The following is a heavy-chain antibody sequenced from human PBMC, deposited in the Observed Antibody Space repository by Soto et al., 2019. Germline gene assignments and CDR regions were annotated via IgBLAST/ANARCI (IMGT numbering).Heavy chain of an antibody. CDR1: GGSIRSTSYY. V-gene: IGHV4-39*01. D-gene: IGHD1-1*01. CDR2: SSYGGIT. Sequence: QLQLQESVPGLVKPSETLSLTCTVSGGSIRSTSYYWGWIRQPPGQGLEWIGSSSYGGITYHNPSLTSLVTISIDTSKSHFSLRLTSVTAADTAVYYCGRHRRETGTYAQPLDYWGQGTLVPVSS. CDR3: GRHRRETGTYAQPLDY. J-gene: IGHJ4*02.